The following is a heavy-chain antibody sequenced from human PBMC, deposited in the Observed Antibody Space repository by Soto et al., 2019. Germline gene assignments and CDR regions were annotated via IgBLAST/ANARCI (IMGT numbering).Heavy chain of an antibody. CDR3: AKDGTTTGIHYYAMDV. Sequence: QSGGSLRLSCEVSGFTLTSYGMNWVRQAPDKGLEWVSTIGRGGDTYYADSVKGRFTISRDNSKNTLFLQMNSLRAEDTALYFCAKDGTTTGIHYYAMDVWGQGTTVTVSS. D-gene: IGHD1-1*01. J-gene: IGHJ6*02. CDR2: IGRGGDT. V-gene: IGHV3-23*01. CDR1: GFTLTSYG.